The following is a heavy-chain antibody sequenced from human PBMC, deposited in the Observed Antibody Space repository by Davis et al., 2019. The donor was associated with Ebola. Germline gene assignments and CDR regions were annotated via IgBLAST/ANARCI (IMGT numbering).Heavy chain of an antibody. CDR2: IYYSGTT. CDR3: ARGRGYSGYEVDY. D-gene: IGHD5-12*01. CDR1: GDSINSYY. J-gene: IGHJ4*02. V-gene: IGHV4-59*12. Sequence: MPSETLSLTCTVPGDSINSYYWSWIRQPPGKGLEWIGYIYYSGTTNYNPSLKGRVTMSVDSSKTHFSLRLSSVTAADTAVYYCARGRGYSGYEVDYWGQGTLVTVSS.